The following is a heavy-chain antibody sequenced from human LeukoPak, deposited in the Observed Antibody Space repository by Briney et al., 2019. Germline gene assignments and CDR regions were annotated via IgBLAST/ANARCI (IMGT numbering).Heavy chain of an antibody. V-gene: IGHV3-74*01. D-gene: IGHD3-16*01. CDR2: INSDGSNR. Sequence: GGSLKLSWAPPEYTFISYWMHWFRQAPGKGLVWDSLINSDGSNRNYADPVKGRFTISRDNAKNTLYLQMNSLRAEDTAVYYCGSMSGGGWGQGTLVTVSS. J-gene: IGHJ4*02. CDR3: GSMSGGG. CDR1: EYTFISYW.